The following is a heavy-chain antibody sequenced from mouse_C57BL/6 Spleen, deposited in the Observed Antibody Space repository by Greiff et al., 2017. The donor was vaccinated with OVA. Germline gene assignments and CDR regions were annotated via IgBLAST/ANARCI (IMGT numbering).Heavy chain of an antibody. CDR3: ASYYYGSLDY. CDR2: IDPYDSYT. CDR1: GYTFTSYW. Sequence: QVQLQQPGAELVRPGTSVKLSCKASGYTFTSYWMHWVKQRPGQGLEWIGVIDPYDSYTNYNQKFKGKATLTVDTSSSTAYLQLSSLTSEDSAVYYGASYYYGSLDYWGQGTTLTVSS. V-gene: IGHV1-59*01. D-gene: IGHD1-1*01. J-gene: IGHJ2*01.